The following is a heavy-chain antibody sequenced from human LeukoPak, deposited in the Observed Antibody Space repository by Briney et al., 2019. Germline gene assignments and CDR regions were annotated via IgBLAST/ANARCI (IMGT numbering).Heavy chain of an antibody. CDR3: ASKQWLVSDFDY. Sequence: GGSLRLSCAASGFTFSSYEMNWVRQAPGKGLEWVSYISSSGSTIYYADSVKGRFTISRDNTKNSLYLQMNSLRAEDTAVYYCASKQWLVSDFDYWGQGTLVTVSS. V-gene: IGHV3-48*03. CDR2: ISSSGSTI. J-gene: IGHJ4*02. D-gene: IGHD6-19*01. CDR1: GFTFSSYE.